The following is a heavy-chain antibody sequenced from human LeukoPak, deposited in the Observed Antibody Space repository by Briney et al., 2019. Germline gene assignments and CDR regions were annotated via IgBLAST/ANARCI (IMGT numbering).Heavy chain of an antibody. V-gene: IGHV3-30*18. J-gene: IGHJ5*02. CDR1: GFTFSSYG. D-gene: IGHD3-3*01. Sequence: GGSLRLSCAASGFTFSSYGMHWVRQAPGKGLEWVAVISYDGSNKYYADSVKGRFTISRDNSKNTLYLQMNSVRAEDTAVYYCAKDITIFGVVIGKGFDPWGQGTLVTVSS. CDR2: ISYDGSNK. CDR3: AKDITIFGVVIGKGFDP.